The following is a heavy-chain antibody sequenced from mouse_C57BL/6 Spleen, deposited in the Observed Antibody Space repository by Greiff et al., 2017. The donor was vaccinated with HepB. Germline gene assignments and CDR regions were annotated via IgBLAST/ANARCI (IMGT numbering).Heavy chain of an antibody. D-gene: IGHD1-1*01. Sequence: VQLQQSGPELVKPGASVKISCKASGYTFTDYYMNWVKQSHGKSLEWIGDINPNNGGTSYNQKLKGKATLTVDKSSNTAYMELRSLTSEDSAVYYCSRRDYNGRSNFDYWGQGTTLTVSS. CDR1: GYTFTDYY. V-gene: IGHV1-26*01. CDR2: INPNNGGT. CDR3: SRRDYNGRSNFDY. J-gene: IGHJ2*01.